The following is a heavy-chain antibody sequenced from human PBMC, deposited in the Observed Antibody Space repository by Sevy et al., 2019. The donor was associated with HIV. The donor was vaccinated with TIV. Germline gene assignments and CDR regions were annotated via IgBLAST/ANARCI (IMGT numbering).Heavy chain of an antibody. CDR1: GGSFSGYY. D-gene: IGHD3-9*01. CDR3: ARAGVLRYFDWLSHFDY. CDR2: INHSGST. J-gene: IGHJ4*02. Sequence: SETLSLTCAVYGGSFSGYYWSWIRQPPGKGLEWIGEINHSGSTNYNPSLKSRVIISVDTSKNQFSLKLSSVTAADTAVYYCARAGVLRYFDWLSHFDYWGQGTLVTVSS. V-gene: IGHV4-34*01.